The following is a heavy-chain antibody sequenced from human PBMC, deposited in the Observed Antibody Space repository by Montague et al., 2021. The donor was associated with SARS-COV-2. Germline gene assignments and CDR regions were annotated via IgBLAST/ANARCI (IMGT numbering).Heavy chain of an antibody. CDR3: ASPSCLRGAFDI. Sequence: TLSLTCTVSGGSISSGSYYWSWIRQPAGKGLEWIGRIYTSGSTNYNPSLKSRVTISVDTSKNQFSLKLSSVTAADTAVYYCASPSCLRGAFDIWGQGTVVTVSS. CDR2: IYTSGST. D-gene: IGHD5/OR15-5a*01. CDR1: GGSISSGSYY. J-gene: IGHJ3*02. V-gene: IGHV4-61*02.